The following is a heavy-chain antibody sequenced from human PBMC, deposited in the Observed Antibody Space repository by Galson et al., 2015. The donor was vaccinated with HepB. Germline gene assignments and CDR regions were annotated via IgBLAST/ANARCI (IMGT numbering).Heavy chain of an antibody. CDR1: GFTFSSYA. J-gene: IGHJ4*02. CDR3: AKVPNYYDSSGYSDY. Sequence: SLRLSCAASGFTFSSYAMSWVRQAPGKGLEWVSAISGSGGSTYYADSVKGRFTISRDNSKNTLYLQMNSLRAEDTAVYYCAKVPNYYDSSGYSDYWGQGTLVTVSS. CDR2: ISGSGGST. V-gene: IGHV3-23*01. D-gene: IGHD3-22*01.